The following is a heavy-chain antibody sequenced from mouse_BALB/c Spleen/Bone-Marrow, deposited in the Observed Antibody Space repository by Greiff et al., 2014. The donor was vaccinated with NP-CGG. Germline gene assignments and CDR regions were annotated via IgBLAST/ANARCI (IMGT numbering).Heavy chain of an antibody. CDR1: GYTFTSYW. Sequence: QVQLQQSGAELVRPGASVKLSCKASGYTFTSYWINWVKQRPGQGLEWIGNIYPSDSYTNYNQKFKDKATLTVDKSSSTAYMQLSSPTSEDSAVYYCTRLYGSSYEYYFDYWGQGTTLTVSS. V-gene: IGHV1-69*02. CDR3: TRLYGSSYEYYFDY. J-gene: IGHJ2*01. CDR2: IYPSDSYT. D-gene: IGHD1-1*01.